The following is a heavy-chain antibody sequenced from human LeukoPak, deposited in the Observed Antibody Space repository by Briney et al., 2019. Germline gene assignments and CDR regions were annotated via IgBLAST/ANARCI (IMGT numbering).Heavy chain of an antibody. CDR1: GFTFSSYS. Sequence: KPGGSLRLSCAASGFTFSSYSMNWVRQAPGKGLEWVSSISSSSSYIYYADSVKGRFTISRDNAKNSLYLQMNSLRAEDTAVYYCAGEMGSDYGDDLGLDVWGQGTTVTVSS. J-gene: IGHJ6*02. CDR3: AGEMGSDYGDDLGLDV. V-gene: IGHV3-21*01. CDR2: ISSSSSYI. D-gene: IGHD4-17*01.